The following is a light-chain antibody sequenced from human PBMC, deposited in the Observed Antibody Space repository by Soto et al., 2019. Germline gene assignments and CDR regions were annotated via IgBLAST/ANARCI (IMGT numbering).Light chain of an antibody. V-gene: IGLV2-14*01. CDR2: EVS. J-gene: IGLJ1*01. CDR3: SSYTSSSTSV. CDR1: SSDLGVYNY. Sequence: QSALTQPASVSVSPGQSFTISCTGTSSDLGVYNYVSWYQQHSGKAPKLMIYEVSNRPSGVSNRVSGSNSGNTAALTIYGRHAADAAEYYCSSYTSSSTSVVGTGN.